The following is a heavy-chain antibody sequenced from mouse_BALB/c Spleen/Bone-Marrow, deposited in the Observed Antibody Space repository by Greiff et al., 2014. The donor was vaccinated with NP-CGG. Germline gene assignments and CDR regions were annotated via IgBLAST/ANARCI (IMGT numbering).Heavy chain of an antibody. CDR2: INPSTGFT. Sequence: VQRVESGAELARPGASVKMSCKASGYTFTTYTMHWVQQRPGQGLEWVGYINPSTGFTNYNQIFKDKATSAADKSSSTAYMQLSSLTSEDSAVYYCARGGFLLRSLALDYWGQGTSVTVSS. D-gene: IGHD1-1*01. CDR3: ARGGFLLRSLALDY. CDR1: GYTFTTYT. J-gene: IGHJ4*01. V-gene: IGHV1-4*01.